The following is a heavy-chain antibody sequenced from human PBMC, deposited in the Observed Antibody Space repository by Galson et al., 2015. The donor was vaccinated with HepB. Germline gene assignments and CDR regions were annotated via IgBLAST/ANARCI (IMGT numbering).Heavy chain of an antibody. CDR1: GFTFSSYG. CDR2: ISYDGSNK. V-gene: IGHV3-30*18. J-gene: IGHJ6*03. Sequence: SLRLSCAASGFTFSSYGMHWVRQAPGKGLEWVAVISYDGSNKYYADSVKGRFTISRDNSKNTLYLQMNSLRAEDTAVYYCANSRMFWSGYYSRYYYYYMDVWGKGTTVTVSS. D-gene: IGHD3-3*01. CDR3: ANSRMFWSGYYSRYYYYYMDV.